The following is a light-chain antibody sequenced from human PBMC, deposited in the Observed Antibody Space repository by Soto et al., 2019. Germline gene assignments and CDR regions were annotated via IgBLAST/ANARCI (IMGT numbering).Light chain of an antibody. J-gene: IGLJ1*01. CDR2: EVS. CDR3: SSPKV. V-gene: IGLV2-8*01. CDR1: SSDVGGYNY. Sequence: LTQPPSSYGSPGQSVTISCTGTSSDVGGYNYVSWYQQHPGKAPKLMIYEVSKRPSGVPDRFSGSKSGNTASLTVSGLQAEDEADYYCSSPKVFGTGTKVTVL.